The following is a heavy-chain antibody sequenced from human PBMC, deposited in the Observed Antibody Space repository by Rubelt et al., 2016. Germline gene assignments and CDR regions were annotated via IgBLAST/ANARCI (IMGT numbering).Heavy chain of an antibody. CDR2: INHSGST. CDR1: GGSFSGYY. V-gene: IGHV4-34*01. J-gene: IGHJ4*02. CDR3: ARFIAAAGRIDY. Sequence: QVQLQQWGAGLLKPSETLSLTCAVYGGSFSGYYWSWIRQPPGKGLEWIGEINHSGSTNYNPSLKSRVTISVDTSKNQFSLKLSSVTAADTAVYYCARFIAAAGRIDYWGQGTLVTVSS. D-gene: IGHD6-13*01.